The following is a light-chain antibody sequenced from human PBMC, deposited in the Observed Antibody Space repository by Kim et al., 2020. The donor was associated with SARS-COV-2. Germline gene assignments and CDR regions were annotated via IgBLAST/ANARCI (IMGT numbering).Light chain of an antibody. CDR3: SSYTSSSTLV. Sequence: GQSLTISCTGTSSDVGCYIYVSWYHQQPGKAPKLMIYDVSARPSGVSNRFSGSKSGNTAYLTISGLQAEDEADYYCSSYTSSSTLVFGGGTQLTVL. CDR1: SSDVGCYIY. CDR2: DVS. J-gene: IGLJ2*01. V-gene: IGLV2-14*03.